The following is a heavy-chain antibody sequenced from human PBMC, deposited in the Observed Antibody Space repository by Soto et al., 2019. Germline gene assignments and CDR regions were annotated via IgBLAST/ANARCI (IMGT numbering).Heavy chain of an antibody. D-gene: IGHD2-2*01. CDR3: ARVYVVPAAKQHRGLEMDV. Sequence: QVQLVESGGGVVQPGRSLRLSCAASGFTFSSYGMHWVRQAPGKGLEWVAVIWYDGSNKYYADSVKGRFTISRDNSKNTLYLQMNSLRAEDTAVYYCARVYVVPAAKQHRGLEMDVWGQGTTVTVSS. CDR2: IWYDGSNK. CDR1: GFTFSSYG. J-gene: IGHJ6*02. V-gene: IGHV3-33*01.